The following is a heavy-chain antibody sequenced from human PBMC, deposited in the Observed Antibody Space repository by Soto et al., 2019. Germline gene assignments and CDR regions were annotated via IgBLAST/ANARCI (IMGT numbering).Heavy chain of an antibody. D-gene: IGHD3-22*01. Sequence: ASVKVSCKASGYTFTSYGISWVRQAPGQGLEWMGWISAYNGNTNYAQKLQGRVTMTTDTSTSTAYMELRSLRSDDTAVYYCARSAAYYYDSSGYSPPYFDYWGQGTLVTSPQ. CDR1: GYTFTSYG. CDR3: ARSAAYYYDSSGYSPPYFDY. J-gene: IGHJ4*02. V-gene: IGHV1-18*04. CDR2: ISAYNGNT.